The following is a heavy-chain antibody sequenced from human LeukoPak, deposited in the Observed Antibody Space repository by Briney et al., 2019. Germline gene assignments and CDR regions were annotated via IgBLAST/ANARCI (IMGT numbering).Heavy chain of an antibody. CDR3: AKDTAMVPTSSYYYYGMDV. CDR1: GFTFSSYG. D-gene: IGHD5-18*01. CDR2: ISYDGSNK. V-gene: IGHV3-30*18. J-gene: IGHJ6*04. Sequence: GGSLRLPCAASGFTFSSYGMHWVRQAPGKGLEWVAVISYDGSNKYYADSVKGRFAISRDNSKNTLYLQMNSLRAEDTAVYYCAKDTAMVPTSSYYYYGMDVWGKGTTVTVSS.